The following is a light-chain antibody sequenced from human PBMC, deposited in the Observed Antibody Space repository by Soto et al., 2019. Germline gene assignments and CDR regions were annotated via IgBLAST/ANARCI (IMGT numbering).Light chain of an antibody. CDR3: MQGTHWPWT. J-gene: IGKJ1*01. V-gene: IGKV2-30*01. CDR1: QGLVYIDGDTY. CDR2: KVS. Sequence: DVVMTQSPLSLPVTLGQSASISCRSSQGLVYIDGDTYLNWFQQRPGQSPRRLIYKVSNRDSGVPDRFSGRGSGTDFTLKISRVEAEDVGLYYCMQGTHWPWTFGQGTRVEIK.